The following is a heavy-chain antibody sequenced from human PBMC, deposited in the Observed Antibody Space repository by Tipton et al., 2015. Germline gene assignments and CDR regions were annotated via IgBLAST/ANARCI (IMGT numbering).Heavy chain of an antibody. CDR3: ARGQDETTSGEYFTH. D-gene: IGHD2/OR15-2a*01. CDR2: VFVPRST. Sequence: TLSLPCSVSGAPVSSGYYYWTWIRQPAGNGLEWIGYVFVPRSTHFNPSLRSRVTISVDPSKDPSSLELMSEAAADTVVYYCARGQDETTSGEYFTHWGQGTLVTVSS. J-gene: IGHJ1*01. V-gene: IGHV4-61*01. CDR1: GAPVSSGYYY.